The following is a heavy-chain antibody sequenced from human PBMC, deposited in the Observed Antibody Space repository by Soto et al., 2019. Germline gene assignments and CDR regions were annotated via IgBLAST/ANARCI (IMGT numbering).Heavy chain of an antibody. CDR1: GGSISSGGYS. J-gene: IGHJ4*02. V-gene: IGHV4-30-2*03. D-gene: IGHD6-13*01. CDR3: ARPGGSGWFYFDS. CDR2: IYYSGST. Sequence: SETLSLTCAVSGGSISSGGYSWSWIRQPPGKGLEWIGSIYYSGSTYHNPSLKSRVTISVDTSKNHFSLKLTSVTAADTAVYYCARPGGSGWFYFDSWGQGSQVTVSS.